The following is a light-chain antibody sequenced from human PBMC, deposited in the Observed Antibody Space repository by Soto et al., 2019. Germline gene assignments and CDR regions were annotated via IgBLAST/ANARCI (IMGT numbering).Light chain of an antibody. CDR3: QQYVNSPLT. CDR1: QSVSSTY. V-gene: IGKV3-20*01. Sequence: EIVLTQSPGTLSLSPGDRATLSCRASQSVSSTYLAWYQQKPGQAPRLLIYRASSRATGIPDRFSGSGSGTEFTLIISRLEPEDVAVYYCQQYVNSPLTFGGGTKVEIK. J-gene: IGKJ4*01. CDR2: RAS.